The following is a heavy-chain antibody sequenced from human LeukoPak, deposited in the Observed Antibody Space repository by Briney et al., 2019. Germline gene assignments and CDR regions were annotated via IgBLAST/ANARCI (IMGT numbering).Heavy chain of an antibody. D-gene: IGHD6-19*01. CDR2: IYTSGST. CDR3: ARDRGIAVAGDWFDP. V-gene: IGHV4-4*07. Sequence: SETLSLTCTVSGGSISSYYWSWIRQPAGKGLEWIGRIYTSGSTNYNPSLKSRVTMSVDTSKNQFSLKLSSVTAADTAVYYCARDRGIAVAGDWFDPWGQGTLVTVSS. J-gene: IGHJ5*02. CDR1: GGSISSYY.